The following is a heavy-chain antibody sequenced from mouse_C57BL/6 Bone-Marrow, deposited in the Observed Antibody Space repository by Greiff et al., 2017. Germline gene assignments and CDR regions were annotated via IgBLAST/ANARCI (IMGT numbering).Heavy chain of an antibody. J-gene: IGHJ3*01. CDR2: IVPEDGVT. V-gene: IGHV14-1*01. CDR3: TRATTVY. D-gene: IGHD1-1*01. Sequence: VQLQQSGAGLVRPGASVNFSCTASAFTFKAYLMHWVKQGPEQGLEWIGRIVPEDGVTEYAPKFQGKATMTADTSSNTAYLQLSSLTSEDTAVYYGTRATTVYWGQGTLVTVSA. CDR1: AFTFKAYL.